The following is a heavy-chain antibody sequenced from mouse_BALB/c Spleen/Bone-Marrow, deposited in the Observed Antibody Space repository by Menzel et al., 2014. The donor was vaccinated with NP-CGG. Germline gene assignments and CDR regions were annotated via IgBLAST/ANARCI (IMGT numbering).Heavy chain of an antibody. CDR3: ARGGYDGWYLDV. Sequence: QVQLKQSGAELVRPGASVKLSCRASDYSFTSYWVNWVKQRPGQGLEWIGMIHPSDSETRLNQKFKDKATLTVDKSSSTAYMQLSSPTSEDSAVYCCARGGYDGWYLDVWGAGTTVTVSS. D-gene: IGHD2-2*01. CDR2: IHPSDSET. V-gene: IGHV1-74*01. J-gene: IGHJ1*01. CDR1: DYSFTSYW.